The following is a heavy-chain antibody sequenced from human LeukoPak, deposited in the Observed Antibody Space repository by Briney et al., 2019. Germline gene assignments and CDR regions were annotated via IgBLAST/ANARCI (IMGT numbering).Heavy chain of an antibody. CDR2: ISSSSSYI. J-gene: IGHJ4*02. CDR3: ARDADYFGGY. V-gene: IGHV3-21*01. D-gene: IGHD5-12*01. CDR1: GFTFSSYS. Sequence: PGGSLRLSCAASGFTFSSYSMNWVRQAPGKGLEWVSSISSSSSYIYCADSVKGRFTISRDNAKNSLYLQMNSLRAEDTAVYYCARDADYFGGYWGQGTLVTVSS.